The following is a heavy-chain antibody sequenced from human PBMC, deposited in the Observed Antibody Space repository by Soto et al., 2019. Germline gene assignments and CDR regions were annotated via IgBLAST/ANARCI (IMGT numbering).Heavy chain of an antibody. D-gene: IGHD1-1*01. CDR1: GFTFSSYA. V-gene: IGHV3-23*01. J-gene: IGHJ3*02. Sequence: GGSLRLSCAASGFTFSSYAMSWVRQAPGKGLEWVSAISGSGGSTYYADSVKGRFTISRDNSKNTLYLQMNSLRAEDTAVYYCAKVQNERDNYLDAFDIWGQGTMVTVSS. CDR3: AKVQNERDNYLDAFDI. CDR2: ISGSGGST.